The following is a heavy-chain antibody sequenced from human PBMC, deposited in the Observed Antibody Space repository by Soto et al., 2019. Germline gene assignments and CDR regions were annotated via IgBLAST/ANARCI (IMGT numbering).Heavy chain of an antibody. CDR2: TYHSGTT. Sequence: QVQLQESGPGLVQPSGTLSLTCAVSGDSINNSHWWSWVRQTPGKGLEWIGETYHSGTTNYNPSLKTRLTISIDKSKNQFSLKMNSVTAADTAVYYCAREVNSSPARGPNWFDPWCQGTLVTVSS. D-gene: IGHD6-13*01. V-gene: IGHV4-4*02. CDR1: GDSINNSHW. CDR3: AREVNSSPARGPNWFDP. J-gene: IGHJ5*02.